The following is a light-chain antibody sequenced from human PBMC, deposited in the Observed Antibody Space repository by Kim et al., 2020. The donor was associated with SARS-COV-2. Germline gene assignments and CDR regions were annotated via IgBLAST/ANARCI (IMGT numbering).Light chain of an antibody. Sequence: SVKLTCTLSSGNSSYIIAWHQKQPGKAPRYLMKLEGSGSYNKGSGVPDRFSGSSSGADRYLTISNLQSEDEADYYCETWDSNSLVFGGGTKLTVL. V-gene: IGLV4-60*03. CDR2: LEGSGSY. CDR3: ETWDSNSLV. J-gene: IGLJ3*02. CDR1: SGNSSYI.